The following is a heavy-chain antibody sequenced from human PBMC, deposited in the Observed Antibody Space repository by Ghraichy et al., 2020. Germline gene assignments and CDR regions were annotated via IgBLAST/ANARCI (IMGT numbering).Heavy chain of an antibody. Sequence: ASVKVSCKAAGYTFSGSFMNWVRQSPGQRFEWMGWISPNSGGTNYAENFQGRVTMTRDTSFSTAYMDLTRLRSDDTAVYCCARDAGSYPDYWGQGTLVTVSS. D-gene: IGHD1-26*01. CDR3: ARDAGSYPDY. CDR1: GYTFSGSF. V-gene: IGHV1-2*02. CDR2: ISPNSGGT. J-gene: IGHJ4*02.